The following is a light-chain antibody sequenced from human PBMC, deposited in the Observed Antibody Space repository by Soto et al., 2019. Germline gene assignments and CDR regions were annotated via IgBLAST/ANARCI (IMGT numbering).Light chain of an antibody. Sequence: QSVLTQPASVSGSXXXSITXSCTGTSSDVGGYNYVSWYQQHPGKAPKLMIYDVSNRPSGVSNRFSGSKSGNTASLTISGLQAEDEADYYCSSYTSSSTLVVFGGGTKLTVL. V-gene: IGLV2-14*01. CDR1: SSDVGGYNY. CDR3: SSYTSSSTLVV. J-gene: IGLJ2*01. CDR2: DVS.